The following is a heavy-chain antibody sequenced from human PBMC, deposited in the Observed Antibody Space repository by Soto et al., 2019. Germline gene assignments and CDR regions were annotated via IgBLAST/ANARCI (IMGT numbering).Heavy chain of an antibody. CDR3: ARDNGSGWYGGNNWFDP. J-gene: IGHJ5*02. D-gene: IGHD6-19*01. CDR1: GGSISSGGYY. Sequence: QVQLQESGPGLVKPSQTLSLTCTVSGGSISSGGYYWSWIRQHPGKGLEWIGYIYYSGSTYYNPXLKSRVTISVXXSXNXXSLKLSSVTAADTAVYYCARDNGSGWYGGNNWFDPWGQGTLVTVSS. CDR2: IYYSGST. V-gene: IGHV4-31*03.